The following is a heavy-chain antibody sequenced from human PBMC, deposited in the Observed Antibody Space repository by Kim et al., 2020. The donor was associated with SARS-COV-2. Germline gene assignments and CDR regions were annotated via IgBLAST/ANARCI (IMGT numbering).Heavy chain of an antibody. J-gene: IGHJ4*01. CDR3: ARGYDFWSGYYPSYYF. Sequence: SETLSLTCAVSGGSISSGGYSWSWIRQPPGKGLEWIGYIYHSGSTYYNPSLKSRVTISVDRSKNQFSLKLSSVTAADTAVYYCARGYDFWSGYYPSYYF. CDR1: GGSISSGGYS. D-gene: IGHD3-3*01. CDR2: IYHSGST. V-gene: IGHV4-30-2*01.